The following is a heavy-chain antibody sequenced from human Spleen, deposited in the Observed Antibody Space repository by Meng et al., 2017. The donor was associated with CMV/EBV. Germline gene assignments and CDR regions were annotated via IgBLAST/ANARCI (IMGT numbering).Heavy chain of an antibody. Sequence: ASVKVSCKASGYTFTSYDINWVRQATGQGLEWMGWMNPNSGNTGYAQKFQGRVTMTRNTSISTAYMELSSLRSEDTAVYYCAAAGVVGAYARYYYGLDVWGQGTTVTVSS. J-gene: IGHJ6*02. V-gene: IGHV1-8*01. CDR2: MNPNSGNT. D-gene: IGHD1-26*01. CDR3: AAAGVVGAYARYYYGLDV. CDR1: GYTFTSYD.